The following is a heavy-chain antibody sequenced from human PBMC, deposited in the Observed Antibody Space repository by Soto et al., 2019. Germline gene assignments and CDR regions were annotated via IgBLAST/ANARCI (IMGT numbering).Heavy chain of an antibody. V-gene: IGHV6-1*01. Sequence: SQTLPLTCAISGDSVSSNSAAWNWIRQSPSRGLEWLGRTYYRSKWYNDYAVSVKSRIAINPDTSKNQFSLQLNSVTPEDTAVYYCARDKNYYDSSGYYDYWGQGTLVTVSS. J-gene: IGHJ4*02. D-gene: IGHD3-22*01. CDR1: GDSVSSNSAA. CDR2: TYYRSKWYN. CDR3: ARDKNYYDSSGYYDY.